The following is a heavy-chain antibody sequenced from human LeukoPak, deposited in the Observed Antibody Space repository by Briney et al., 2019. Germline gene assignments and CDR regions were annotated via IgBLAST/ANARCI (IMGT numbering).Heavy chain of an antibody. J-gene: IGHJ5*02. Sequence: GGSLRLSCAASGFTFSSYAMSWVRQAPGKGLEWVSTISGSGGSTYYADSVKGRFTISRDNSKNTLYLQMNSLRAEDTAVYYCAKATRDYDSSGNWFDPWGQGTLVTVSS. V-gene: IGHV3-23*01. CDR2: ISGSGGST. D-gene: IGHD3-22*01. CDR3: AKATRDYDSSGNWFDP. CDR1: GFTFSSYA.